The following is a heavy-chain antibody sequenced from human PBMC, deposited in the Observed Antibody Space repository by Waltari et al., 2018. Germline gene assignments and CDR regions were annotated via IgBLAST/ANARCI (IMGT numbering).Heavy chain of an antibody. V-gene: IGHV4-38-2*01. CDR3: MRQALGYCTSAACRRLES. D-gene: IGHD2-8*02. J-gene: IGHJ4*02. CDR2: TYHDGTT. CDR1: AYAVNSGFY. Sequence: QIQLQESGPGLLEPSETLSPTCDVSAYAVNSGFYGGWIRQPPGRGLEWIGTTYHDGTTFYNPTLKSRLTISMDTSKNQFFLKVNSVTAADTAMYYCMRQALGYCTSAACRRLESWGQGTLVTVSS.